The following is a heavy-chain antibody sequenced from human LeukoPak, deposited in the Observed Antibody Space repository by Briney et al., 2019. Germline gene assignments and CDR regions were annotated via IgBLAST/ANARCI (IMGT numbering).Heavy chain of an antibody. Sequence: SETLSLTCTVSGYSISSGYYWGWIRQPPGKGLEWIGSIYHSGSTYYNPSLKSRVTISVDTSKNQFSLKLSSVTAADTAVYYCARLPLLWFGEFYSYFDYWGQGTLVTVSS. CDR1: GYSISSGYY. J-gene: IGHJ4*02. V-gene: IGHV4-38-2*02. CDR2: IYHSGST. CDR3: ARLPLLWFGEFYSYFDY. D-gene: IGHD3-10*01.